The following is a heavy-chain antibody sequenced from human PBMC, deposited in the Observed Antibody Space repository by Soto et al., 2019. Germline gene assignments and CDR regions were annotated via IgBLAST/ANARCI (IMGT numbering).Heavy chain of an antibody. V-gene: IGHV3-53*01. CDR3: AKDLGPLKLLNYVFYGLDV. D-gene: IGHD2-21*02. CDR2: IESGGTA. Sequence: GGSLRLACKASGFTVSSSYMSWVRQAPGMGLEWVAVIESGGTAHYADSVKGRFTISRDNPNNIIYLQLHTLRAEDTAVYYCAKDLGPLKLLNYVFYGLDVWGQGTTVTVSS. J-gene: IGHJ6*02. CDR1: GFTVSSSY.